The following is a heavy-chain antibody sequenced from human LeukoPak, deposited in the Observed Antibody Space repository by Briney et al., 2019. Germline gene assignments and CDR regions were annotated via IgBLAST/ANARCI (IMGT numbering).Heavy chain of an antibody. Sequence: GGSLRLSCAASGFTFSGYDMHWVRQAPGKGPEWVAIIRYDGSNENYVDSVKGRFTISRDNSKKTLYLQMNSLRAEDTAVYYCARSRYNLDYWGQGTLVTVSS. CDR3: ARSRYNLDY. V-gene: IGHV3-33*01. CDR1: GFTFSGYD. D-gene: IGHD5-24*01. CDR2: IRYDGSNE. J-gene: IGHJ4*02.